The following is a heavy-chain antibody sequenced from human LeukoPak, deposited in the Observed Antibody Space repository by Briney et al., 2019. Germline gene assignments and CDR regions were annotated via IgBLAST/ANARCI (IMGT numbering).Heavy chain of an antibody. J-gene: IGHJ4*02. Sequence: SETLSLTCAVYGGSFSGYYWSWIRQPPGKGLEWIGDINHGGSTNYNPSLKSRVTISVDTSKNQFSLRLSSVTDADTAVYYCARVACVGANTCHGVFDYWGQGTLVTVSS. D-gene: IGHD1-26*01. CDR3: ARVACVGANTCHGVFDY. CDR2: INHGGST. CDR1: GGSFSGYY. V-gene: IGHV4-34*01.